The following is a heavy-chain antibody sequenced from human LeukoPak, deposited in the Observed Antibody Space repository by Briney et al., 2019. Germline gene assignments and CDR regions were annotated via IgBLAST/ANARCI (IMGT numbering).Heavy chain of an antibody. D-gene: IGHD3-22*01. J-gene: IGHJ4*02. CDR2: IIPIFGTA. Sequence: ASVKVSCKASGGTFSSYAISWVRQAPGQGLEWMGGIIPIFGTANYAQKFQGRVTITADKSTSTAYMELSSLRSEDTAVYYCARGSGFSRRYYYDSSGYYYNFDYWGQGTLVTVSS. V-gene: IGHV1-69*06. CDR3: ARGSGFSRRYYYDSSGYYYNFDY. CDR1: GGTFSSYA.